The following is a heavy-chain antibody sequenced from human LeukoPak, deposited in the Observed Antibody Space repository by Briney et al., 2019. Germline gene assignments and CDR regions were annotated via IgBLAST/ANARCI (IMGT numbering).Heavy chain of an antibody. CDR3: AKSLGDGGPTAFDY. D-gene: IGHD4-23*01. Sequence: GRSLRLSCAASGFTFDDYAMHWVRQAPGKGLEWVSGISWNSGSIGYADSVKGRFTISRDNAKNSLYLQMSSLRAEDTALYYCAKSLGDGGPTAFDYWGQGTLVTVSS. J-gene: IGHJ4*02. V-gene: IGHV3-9*01. CDR2: ISWNSGSI. CDR1: GFTFDDYA.